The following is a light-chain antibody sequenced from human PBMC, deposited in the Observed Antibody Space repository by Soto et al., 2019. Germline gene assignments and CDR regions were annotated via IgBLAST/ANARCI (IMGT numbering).Light chain of an antibody. CDR2: GAS. CDR3: QQYEKWPPSIT. Sequence: EIVMTQSPATLSVSTGDRATLSCRAGQPLNNNVAWYQHKPGQAPRLLIYGASTRATGISARFSGSGSGAEFTLTISSLQSEDFAVYYCQQYEKWPPSITFGQGTRLEIK. J-gene: IGKJ5*01. V-gene: IGKV3-15*01. CDR1: QPLNNN.